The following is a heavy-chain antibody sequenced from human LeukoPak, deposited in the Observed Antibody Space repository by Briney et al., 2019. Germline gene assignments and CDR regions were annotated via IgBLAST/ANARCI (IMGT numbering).Heavy chain of an antibody. CDR2: ISAYNGNT. D-gene: IGHD2-21*02. J-gene: IGHJ4*02. Sequence: ASVKVSCQASGYTFTTHVISWVRQAPGQGLEWMGWISAYNGNTNYAQKLQGRVTMTTDTSTSTAYMELRSLRSDDTAVYYCAREREEGDEVCNYWGQGTLVTVSS. V-gene: IGHV1-18*01. CDR3: AREREEGDEVCNY. CDR1: GYTFTTHV.